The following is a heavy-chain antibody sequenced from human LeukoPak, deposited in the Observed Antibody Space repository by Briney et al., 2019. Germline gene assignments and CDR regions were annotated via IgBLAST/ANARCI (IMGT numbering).Heavy chain of an antibody. CDR1: GFIFSNYG. J-gene: IGHJ4*02. Sequence: GGSLRLSCAASGFIFSNYGMNWVRQAPGKGLEWVANIKLDGSEKNYVDSVKGRFTISRDNTKNSLYLQMNSLRAEDTAVFYCARDQYDTWSRRGNFDSWGQGTLVIVSS. D-gene: IGHD3/OR15-3a*01. CDR3: ARDQYDTWSRRGNFDS. V-gene: IGHV3-7*03. CDR2: IKLDGSEK.